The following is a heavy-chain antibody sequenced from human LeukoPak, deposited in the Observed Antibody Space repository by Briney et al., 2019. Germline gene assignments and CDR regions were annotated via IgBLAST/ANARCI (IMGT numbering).Heavy chain of an antibody. V-gene: IGHV3-30*18. CDR3: AKATYYYDSSNIQH. J-gene: IGHJ1*01. D-gene: IGHD3-22*01. CDR2: ISYDGSNK. CDR1: GFTFSSYG. Sequence: PGRSLRLSCAASGFTFSSYGMHWVRQAPGKGLEWVPVISYDGSNKYYADSVKGRFTISRDNSKNTLYLQMNSLRAEDTAVYYCAKATYYYDSSNIQHWGQGTLVTVSS.